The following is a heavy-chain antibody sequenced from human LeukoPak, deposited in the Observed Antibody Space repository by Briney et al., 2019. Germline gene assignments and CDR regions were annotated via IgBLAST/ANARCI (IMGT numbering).Heavy chain of an antibody. J-gene: IGHJ4*02. CDR2: ISPYTGNT. D-gene: IGHD1-1*01. CDR3: AREGGTWVPFDY. Sequence: ASVKVSCKASNYTFTSHEISWVRQAPGQDLEWMGWISPYTGNTKYAQKFQGRVTMTTSTSTSIVYIELRSLRSDDTAVYFCAREGGTWVPFDYWGQGTLVTVSS. V-gene: IGHV1-18*01. CDR1: NYTFTSHE.